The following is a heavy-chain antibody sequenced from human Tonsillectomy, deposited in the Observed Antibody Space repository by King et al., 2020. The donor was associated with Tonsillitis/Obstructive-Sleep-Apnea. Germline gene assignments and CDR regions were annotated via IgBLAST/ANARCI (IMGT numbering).Heavy chain of an antibody. CDR2: IYYSGST. CDR1: GGSISSYY. V-gene: IGHV4-59*08. CDR3: ARQSNYDAFDI. Sequence: QLQESGPGLVKPSETLSLTCTVSGGSISSYYWSWIRPPPGKGLEWIGYIYYSGSTNYNPSLKSRVTISVDTSKNQFSLKLSSVTAADTAVYYCARQSNYDAFDIWGQGTMVTVSS. D-gene: IGHD4-11*01. J-gene: IGHJ3*02.